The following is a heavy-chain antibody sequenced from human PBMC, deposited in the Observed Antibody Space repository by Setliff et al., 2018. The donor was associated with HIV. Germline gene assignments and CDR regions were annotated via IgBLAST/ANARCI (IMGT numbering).Heavy chain of an antibody. V-gene: IGHV1-18*01. Sequence: ASVKVSCKASGYTFATDGVSWVRQAPGQGLEWMGWINTYNGNTNYAQKLQGRVTMTTDTSTSTAYMELSGLRSDDTAVYYCARQLSNSLESWGQGTPVTSPQ. CDR3: ARQLSNSLES. CDR1: GYTFATDG. CDR2: INTYNGNT. J-gene: IGHJ4*02. D-gene: IGHD1-1*01.